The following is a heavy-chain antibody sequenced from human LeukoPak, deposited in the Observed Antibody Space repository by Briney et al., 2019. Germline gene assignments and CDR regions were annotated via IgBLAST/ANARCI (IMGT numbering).Heavy chain of an antibody. Sequence: ASVKVSCKASGYTFTSYTIHWVRQAPGQRPEWMGWINAGNGNTIYSQKFQGRVTITRDTSASTAYMELSSLRSEDTAVYCCARISWNSGDFDWGQGTLVTVSS. CDR1: GYTFTSYT. CDR3: ARISWNSGDFD. CDR2: INAGNGNT. V-gene: IGHV1-3*01. J-gene: IGHJ4*02. D-gene: IGHD4-17*01.